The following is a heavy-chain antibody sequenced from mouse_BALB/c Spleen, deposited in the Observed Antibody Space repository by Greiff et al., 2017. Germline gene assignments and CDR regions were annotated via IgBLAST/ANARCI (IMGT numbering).Heavy chain of an antibody. J-gene: IGHJ2*01. CDR1: GYNFTSDW. CDR3: TREAGPFDY. D-gene: IGHD3-2*02. V-gene: IGHV1-55*01. Sequence: HVQLQQPGAELVKPGTSVSLSCKATGYNFTSDWRNWVMLRLGQDLLWIGDIYHGSGSTNYDEKFKSKATLTVDTSSSTAYMQLSSLTSEDSAVYYCTREAGPFDYWGQGTTLTVSS. CDR2: IYHGSGST.